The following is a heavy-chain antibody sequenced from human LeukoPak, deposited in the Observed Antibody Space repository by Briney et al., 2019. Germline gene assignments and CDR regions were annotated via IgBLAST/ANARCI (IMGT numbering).Heavy chain of an antibody. CDR3: AKEGAGFQNGMDV. J-gene: IGHJ6*02. Sequence: GRSLRLSCAASGFTFSSYGMHWVRQAPGKELEWVAVISYDGSNKYYADSVKGRFTISRDNSKNTLYLQMNSLRAEDTAVYSCAKEGAGFQNGMDVWGQGTTVTVSS. V-gene: IGHV3-30*18. CDR1: GFTFSSYG. D-gene: IGHD2/OR15-2a*01. CDR2: ISYDGSNK.